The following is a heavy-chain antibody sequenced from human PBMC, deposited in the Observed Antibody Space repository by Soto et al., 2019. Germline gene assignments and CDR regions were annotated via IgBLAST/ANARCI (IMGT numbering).Heavy chain of an antibody. Sequence: SETLSLTCTVSGGSISSRDYFWAWIRQPPGKGLEWVGTIYYSGSTYYNPSLRSQITISADTFKNQFSLKLSPVTAADTAVYYCARLTGFYDTSGYEFDYWGLGTLVT. CDR2: IYYSGST. V-gene: IGHV4-39*01. D-gene: IGHD3-22*01. CDR1: GGSISSRDYF. CDR3: ARLTGFYDTSGYEFDY. J-gene: IGHJ4*02.